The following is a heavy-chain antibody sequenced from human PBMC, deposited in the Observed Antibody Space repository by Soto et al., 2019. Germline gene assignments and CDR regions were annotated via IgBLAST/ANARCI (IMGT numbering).Heavy chain of an antibody. CDR1: GGSFSPHY. J-gene: IGHJ4*02. CDR3: ARVDSSGSYVAS. D-gene: IGHD3-22*01. CDR2: IYYAGST. Sequence: SETLSLTCTVSGGSFSPHYWSWIRQPPGKGLEWVGYIYYAGSTSYNPSLRGRVTISLETSKSQFSLKLSSVTAADTAMYYCARVDSSGSYVASWGQGTLVTVSS. V-gene: IGHV4-59*11.